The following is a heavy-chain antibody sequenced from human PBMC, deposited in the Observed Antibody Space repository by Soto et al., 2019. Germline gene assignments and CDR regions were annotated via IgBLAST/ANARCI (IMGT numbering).Heavy chain of an antibody. Sequence: RASVKVSCKVSGYTLTELSLHWVRPAPGKVLELMGGFDPEDGETIYAQKFQGRVTMTEDTSTDTAYMELSSLRSEDTAVYYCATSETITMIVVRGYYFDYWGQGTLVTVSS. J-gene: IGHJ4*02. V-gene: IGHV1-24*01. CDR1: GYTLTELS. CDR2: FDPEDGET. CDR3: ATSETITMIVVRGYYFDY. D-gene: IGHD3-22*01.